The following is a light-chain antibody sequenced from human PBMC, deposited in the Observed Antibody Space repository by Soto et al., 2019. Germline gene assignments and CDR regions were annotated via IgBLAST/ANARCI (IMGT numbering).Light chain of an antibody. CDR1: QSLLHSNGYNY. CDR2: EVS. V-gene: IGKV2D-29*01. Sequence: DIVMTQSSLSLPVTPGEPASFSCRSSQSLLHSNGYNYLDWYLQKPGQPPQLLIYEVSNRFSGMPDRFSGSGSGTDFTLKISRVEAEDVGIYYCMQTIQLPWTFGQGTKVDIK. CDR3: MQTIQLPWT. J-gene: IGKJ1*01.